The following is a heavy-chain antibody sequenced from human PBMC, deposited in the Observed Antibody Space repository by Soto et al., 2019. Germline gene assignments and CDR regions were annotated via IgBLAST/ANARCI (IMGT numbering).Heavy chain of an antibody. Sequence: GASVNVSCKASGGTFSSYAISWVRQAPGQGLEWMGGIIPIFGTANYAQKFQGRVTITADESTSTAYMELSSLRSEDTAVYYCARVSATVTSPYTFDPWGQGTLVTVSS. CDR1: GGTFSSYA. J-gene: IGHJ5*02. CDR3: ARVSATVTSPYTFDP. D-gene: IGHD4-17*01. CDR2: IIPIFGTA. V-gene: IGHV1-69*13.